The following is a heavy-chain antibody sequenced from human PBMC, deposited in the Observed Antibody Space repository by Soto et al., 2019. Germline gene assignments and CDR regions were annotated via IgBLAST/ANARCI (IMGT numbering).Heavy chain of an antibody. CDR3: AKDYTWGRNYGDYGGADY. Sequence: VAAIAYDGSNKYYGDSVKGRFTISRDKSKKTLYLEMISLRVEDTAVYYCAKDYTWGRNYGDYGGADYWGQGTLVTVSS. V-gene: IGHV3-30*18. D-gene: IGHD4-17*01. J-gene: IGHJ4*02. CDR2: IAYDGSNK.